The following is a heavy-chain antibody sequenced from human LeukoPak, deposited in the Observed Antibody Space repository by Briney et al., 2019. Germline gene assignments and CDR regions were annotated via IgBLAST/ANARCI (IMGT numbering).Heavy chain of an antibody. CDR1: GFTFSSYG. CDR3: ASHRARYMDV. Sequence: PGGSLRLSCAASGFTFSSYGMHWVRQAPGKGLEWVAVISYDGSNKYYADSVQGRFTISRDNSKNTLYLQMNSLRPDDTAIYYYASHRARYMDVWGKGTPAIVSS. J-gene: IGHJ6*03. V-gene: IGHV3-30*03. CDR2: ISYDGSNK.